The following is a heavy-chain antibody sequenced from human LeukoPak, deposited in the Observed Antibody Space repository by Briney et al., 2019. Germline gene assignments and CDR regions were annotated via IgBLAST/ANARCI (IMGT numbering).Heavy chain of an antibody. J-gene: IGHJ5*02. V-gene: IGHV4-59*08. CDR3: ARCIPAAGGNRFDP. Sequence: KPSETLSLTCTVSGGYVTSYDWSWIRQSPGKGLEWIGYMYHSGSFNYSPSLKSRVTISIDTSKNQFSLKLTSVTAADTAVYYCARCIPAAGGNRFDPWGQGTLVTVSS. D-gene: IGHD6-13*01. CDR1: GGYVTSYD. CDR2: MYHSGSF.